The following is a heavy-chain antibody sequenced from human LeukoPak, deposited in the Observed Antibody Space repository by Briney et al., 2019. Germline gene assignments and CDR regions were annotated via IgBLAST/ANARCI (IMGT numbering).Heavy chain of an antibody. D-gene: IGHD3-22*01. V-gene: IGHV1-18*01. CDR3: ARDNYDSSGYYYWFDP. J-gene: IGHJ5*02. Sequence: ASVKVSCKASGYTFTSYGISWVRQAPGQGLEWMGWISAYNGNTNYAQKLQGRVTMTTDTSTSTAYMELRSLRSDDTAVYYCARDNYDSSGYYYWFDPWGQGTLVTVSS. CDR2: ISAYNGNT. CDR1: GYTFTSYG.